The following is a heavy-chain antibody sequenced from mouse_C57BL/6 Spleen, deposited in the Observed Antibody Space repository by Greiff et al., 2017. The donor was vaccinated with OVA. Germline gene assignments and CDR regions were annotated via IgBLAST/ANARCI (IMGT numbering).Heavy chain of an antibody. D-gene: IGHD1-1*01. Sequence: QVQLQQPGAELVKPGASVKMSCKASGYTFTSYWITWVKQRPGQGLEWIGDIYPGSGSTNYNEKFKSKATLTVDTSSSTAYMQLSSLTSEDSAVYYGALITTVVATGAMDYWGQGTSVTVSS. J-gene: IGHJ4*01. V-gene: IGHV1-55*01. CDR1: GYTFTSYW. CDR2: IYPGSGST. CDR3: ALITTVVATGAMDY.